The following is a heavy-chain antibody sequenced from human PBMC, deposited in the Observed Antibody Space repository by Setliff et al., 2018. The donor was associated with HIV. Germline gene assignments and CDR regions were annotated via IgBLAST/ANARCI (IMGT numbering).Heavy chain of an antibody. CDR3: TTEDPWLRFGH. D-gene: IGHD5-12*01. J-gene: IGHJ5*02. Sequence: PGGSLRLSCTASGLKLSFSFAWLSWVRQVPGKGLEWVGRIKRKSDGGTADYGAPVQGRFTISRDYSKKTLYLQMNNLKTEDTGVYYCTTEDPWLRFGHWGQGTLVTVSS. CDR2: IKRKSDGGTA. V-gene: IGHV3-15*01. CDR1: GLKLSFSFAW.